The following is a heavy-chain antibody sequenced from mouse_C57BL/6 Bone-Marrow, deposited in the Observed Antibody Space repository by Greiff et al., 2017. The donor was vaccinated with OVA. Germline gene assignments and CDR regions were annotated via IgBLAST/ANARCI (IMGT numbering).Heavy chain of an antibody. CDR2: IDPSDSYT. J-gene: IGHJ3*01. Sequence: QVQLQQPGAELVMPGASVKLSCKASGYTFTSYWMHWVKQRPGQGLEWIGEIDPSDSYTNYNQQFTGKSTLTVDKSSSTAYMQLSSLTSEDSAVYYWARWGHYGNSAWFAYWGQGTLVTVSA. V-gene: IGHV1-69*01. D-gene: IGHD2-1*01. CDR3: ARWGHYGNSAWFAY. CDR1: GYTFTSYW.